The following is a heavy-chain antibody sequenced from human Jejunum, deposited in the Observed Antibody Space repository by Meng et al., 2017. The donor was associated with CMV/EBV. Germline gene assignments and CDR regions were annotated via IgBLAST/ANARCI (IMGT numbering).Heavy chain of an antibody. CDR2: ITGPGNTI. CDR1: GFNYNPYE. Sequence: CGVSGFNYNPYEMNWARQAPGKGLEWVSSITGPGNTIYYADSVRGRFTISRDNAKNSLYLQMSGLRAEDTAVYYCARLQWAAFDFLGQGTLVTVSS. V-gene: IGHV3-48*03. J-gene: IGHJ4*02. CDR3: ARLQWAAFDF. D-gene: IGHD4-11*01.